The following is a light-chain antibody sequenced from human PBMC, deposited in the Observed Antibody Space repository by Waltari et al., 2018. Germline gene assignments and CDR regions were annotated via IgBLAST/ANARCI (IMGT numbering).Light chain of an antibody. CDR3: ATWDDSLNGWV. J-gene: IGLJ3*02. CDR2: IDN. CDR1: WSNIGRNT. V-gene: IGLV1-44*01. Sequence: QSVLTQPPSASGSPGQRVTISSSGSWSNIGRNTGNWFQQLPGTAPKLLIYIDNQRPSGVPDRFSGSRSGTSASLAISGLQSEDEADYHCATWDDSLNGWVFGGGTKVTVL.